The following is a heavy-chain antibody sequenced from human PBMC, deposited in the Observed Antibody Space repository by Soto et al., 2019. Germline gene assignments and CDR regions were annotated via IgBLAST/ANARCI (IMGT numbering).Heavy chain of an antibody. Sequence: QVYLVESGGGLVKPGGSLRLSCEASVFAFSDYYMTWIRQAPRKGLEWVAHIGSSGSTINHADSVKGRFTISRDNAKNSLYLQMNSLRDDDTAVYYCVRAGGSDWSLDFWGQGTLVTVSS. J-gene: IGHJ4*02. CDR1: VFAFSDYY. CDR3: VRAGGSDWSLDF. D-gene: IGHD6-19*01. V-gene: IGHV3-11*01. CDR2: IGSSGSTI.